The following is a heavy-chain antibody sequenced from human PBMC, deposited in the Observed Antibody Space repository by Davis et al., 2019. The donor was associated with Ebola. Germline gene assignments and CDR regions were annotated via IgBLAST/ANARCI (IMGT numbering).Heavy chain of an antibody. D-gene: IGHD3-22*01. Sequence: SQTPSLTCAVYGGSFSGYYWSWIRQPPGKGLEWIGEINHSGSTNYNPSLKSRVTISVDTSKNQFSLKLSSVTAADTAVYYCARATPGGYYDSSGYYWAYFDYWGQGTLVTVSS. CDR3: ARATPGGYYDSSGYYWAYFDY. V-gene: IGHV4-34*01. CDR2: INHSGST. CDR1: GGSFSGYY. J-gene: IGHJ4*02.